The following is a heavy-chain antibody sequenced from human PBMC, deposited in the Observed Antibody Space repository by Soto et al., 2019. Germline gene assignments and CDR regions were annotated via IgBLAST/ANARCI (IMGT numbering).Heavy chain of an antibody. D-gene: IGHD6-19*01. J-gene: IGHJ6*02. V-gene: IGHV1-69*02. CDR2: IIPILGIA. Sequence: QVQLVQSGAEVKKPGSSVKVSCKASGGTFSRYTISWVRQAPGQGLEWMGRIIPILGIANYAQKFQGRVTITAYKSTSTAYMELSSLRSEETAVYYWARGIAVAGTVGYYYYGMDVWGQGTTVTVSS. CDR1: GGTFSRYT. CDR3: ARGIAVAGTVGYYYYGMDV.